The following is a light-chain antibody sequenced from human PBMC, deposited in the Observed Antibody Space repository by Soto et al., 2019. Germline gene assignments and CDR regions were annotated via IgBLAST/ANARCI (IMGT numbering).Light chain of an antibody. V-gene: IGKV1-5*03. CDR1: QSISSW. J-gene: IGKJ3*01. CDR2: KAS. Sequence: DIQMTQSPSTLSASVGDRVTITCRASQSISSWLAWYQQKPGKAPKVLIYKASILQSGVPSRFSGSGSGTEFTLTISSLQPDDFATYYCQQYNSYPIFTFGPGTKVDIK. CDR3: QQYNSYPIFT.